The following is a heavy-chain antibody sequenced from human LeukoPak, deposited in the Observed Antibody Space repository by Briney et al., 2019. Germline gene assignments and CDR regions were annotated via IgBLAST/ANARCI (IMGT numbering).Heavy chain of an antibody. CDR3: ARDSSTSDIPWGNWFDP. Sequence: PSETLSLTYTVSGGSISSYYWSWIRQPPGKGLEWIGYIYYSGSTNYNPSLKSRVTISVDTSKNQFSLKLSSVTAADTAVYYCARDSSTSDIPWGNWFDPWGQGTPVTVSS. V-gene: IGHV4-59*01. D-gene: IGHD2-2*01. J-gene: IGHJ5*02. CDR1: GGSISSYY. CDR2: IYYSGST.